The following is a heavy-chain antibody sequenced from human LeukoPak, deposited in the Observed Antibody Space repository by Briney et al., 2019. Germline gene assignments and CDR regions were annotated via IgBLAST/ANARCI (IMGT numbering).Heavy chain of an antibody. CDR3: ARSSSGYLYFPFDI. CDR1: GGTFSSYA. V-gene: IGHV1-69*05. CDR2: IIPIFGTA. D-gene: IGHD3-22*01. Sequence: SVKVSXKASGGTFSSYAISWVRQAPGQGLEWMGGIIPIFGTANYAQKFQGRVTITTDESTSTAYMELSSLRSEDTAVYYCARSSSGYLYFPFDIWGQGTMVTVSS. J-gene: IGHJ3*02.